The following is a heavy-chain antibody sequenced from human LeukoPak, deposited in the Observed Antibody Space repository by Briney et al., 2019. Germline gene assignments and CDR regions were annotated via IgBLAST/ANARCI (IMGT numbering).Heavy chain of an antibody. CDR3: ARETADWFDP. V-gene: IGHV3-48*04. CDR1: GFTFSSYS. CDR2: ISSSSSTI. D-gene: IGHD2-21*02. J-gene: IGHJ5*02. Sequence: GGSLRLSCAASGFTFSSYSMNWVRQAPGKGLEWVSYISSSSSTIYYADSVKGRFTISRDNAKNSLYLQMNSLRVEDTAVYYCARETADWFDPWGQGTLVTVSS.